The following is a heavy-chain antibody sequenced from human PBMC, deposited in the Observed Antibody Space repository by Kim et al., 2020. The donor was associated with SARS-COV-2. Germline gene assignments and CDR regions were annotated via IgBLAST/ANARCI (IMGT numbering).Heavy chain of an antibody. D-gene: IGHD1-26*01. Sequence: TDYAESMKGRFTISRDNKKKSLYLQMNSLRTEDTAFYYCAKDLGSGSYLDYWGQGTLVTVSS. CDR2: T. J-gene: IGHJ4*02. V-gene: IGHV3-43*01. CDR3: AKDLGSGSYLDY.